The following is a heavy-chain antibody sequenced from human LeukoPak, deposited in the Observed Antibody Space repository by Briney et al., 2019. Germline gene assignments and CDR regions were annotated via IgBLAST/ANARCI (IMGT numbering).Heavy chain of an antibody. CDR2: ISGSGGST. Sequence: GGSLRLSCAASGFTVSSNYMSWVRQAPGKGLEWVSAISGSGGSTYYADSVKGRFTISRDNSKNTLYLQMNSLRAEDTAVYYCAKEDVVVVAATFDYWGQGTLVTVSS. J-gene: IGHJ4*02. V-gene: IGHV3-23*01. CDR1: GFTVSSNY. D-gene: IGHD2-15*01. CDR3: AKEDVVVVAATFDY.